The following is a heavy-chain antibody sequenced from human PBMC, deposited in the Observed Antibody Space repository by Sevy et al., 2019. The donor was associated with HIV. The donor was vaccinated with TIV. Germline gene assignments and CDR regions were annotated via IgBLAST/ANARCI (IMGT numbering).Heavy chain of an antibody. CDR3: ARGYSNYVYFDY. V-gene: IGHV4-31*03. D-gene: IGHD4-4*01. CDR1: GGSISSGGYY. Sequence: SETLSLTCTVSGGSISSGGYYWSWIRQHPGKGLGGIGYIYYSGSTYYNPSLKSRVTISVDKSKNQFSLKLSSVTAADTAVYYCARGYSNYVYFDYWGQGTLVTVSS. CDR2: IYYSGST. J-gene: IGHJ4*02.